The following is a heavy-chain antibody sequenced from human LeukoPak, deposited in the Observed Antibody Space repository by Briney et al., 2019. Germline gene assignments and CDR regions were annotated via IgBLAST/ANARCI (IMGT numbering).Heavy chain of an antibody. CDR2: IYYSGST. V-gene: IGHV4-59*08. CDR1: GGSITNYY. Sequence: PSETLSLTCTVSGGSITNYYWSWIRQPLGKGLEWIGYIYYSGSTNYNPSLKSRVTISVDTSKIQFSLSLSSVTAADTAVYYCARQRYSGSYYFDYWGQGTLVTVSS. J-gene: IGHJ4*02. CDR3: ARQRYSGSYYFDY. D-gene: IGHD1-26*01.